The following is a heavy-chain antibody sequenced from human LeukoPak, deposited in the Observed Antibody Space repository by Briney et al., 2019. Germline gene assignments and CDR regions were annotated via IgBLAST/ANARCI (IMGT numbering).Heavy chain of an antibody. CDR2: INHSGST. Sequence: SETLSLTCAVYGGSFSGYYWSWIRQPPGKGLEWIGEINHSGSTNYNPSLKSRVTISVATSKNQFSLKLSSVTAADTAVYYCARAGSGGHFDYWGQGTLVTVSS. V-gene: IGHV4-34*01. CDR3: ARAGSGGHFDY. CDR1: GGSFSGYY. D-gene: IGHD3-10*01. J-gene: IGHJ4*02.